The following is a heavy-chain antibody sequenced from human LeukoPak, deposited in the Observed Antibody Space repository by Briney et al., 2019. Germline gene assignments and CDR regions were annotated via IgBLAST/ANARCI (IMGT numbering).Heavy chain of an antibody. CDR3: AKSGLNRFDY. D-gene: IGHD2-15*01. CDR1: AFTFSTYA. CDR2: ISYDGSNK. V-gene: IGHV3-30*04. J-gene: IGHJ4*02. Sequence: GGSLRLSCAASAFTFSTYAMHWVRQAPGKGLEWVALISYDGSNKYYADSVKGRFTISRDNSKNTVYLQMNSLRAEDTAVYYCAKSGLNRFDYWGQGTLVTVSS.